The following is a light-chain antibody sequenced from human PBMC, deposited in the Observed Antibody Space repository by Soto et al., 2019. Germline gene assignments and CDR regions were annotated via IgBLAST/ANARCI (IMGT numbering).Light chain of an antibody. CDR2: DVS. CDR3: QQYHRYST. J-gene: IGKJ1*01. CDR1: QSINAW. V-gene: IGKV1-5*01. Sequence: DIHMTQAPSTLSASVGDGVTITRRASQSINAWLAWYQQKPGKAPKLLIYDVSTLASGVPSRFSGSASGTEFTLTISNLESDYFASYYCQQYHRYSTFGQGTKVDI.